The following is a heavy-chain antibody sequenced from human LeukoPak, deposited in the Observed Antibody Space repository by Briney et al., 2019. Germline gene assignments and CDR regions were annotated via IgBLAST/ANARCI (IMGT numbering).Heavy chain of an antibody. J-gene: IGHJ4*02. D-gene: IGHD1-1*01. CDR3: ARGAGTTTVLYYFDY. Sequence: PSETLSLTCTVSGGSISSYYWSWIRQPAGKGLEWIGRIYTSGSTNYNPSLKSRVTMSVDTSKNQFSLKLSSVTAADTAVYYCARGAGTTTVLYYFDYWGQGTLVTVSS. CDR1: GGSISSYY. V-gene: IGHV4-4*07. CDR2: IYTSGST.